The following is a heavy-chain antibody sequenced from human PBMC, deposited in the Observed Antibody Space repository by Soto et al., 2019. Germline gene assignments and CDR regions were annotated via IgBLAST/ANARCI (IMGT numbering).Heavy chain of an antibody. CDR1: GFTFSSYG. CDR2: ISYDGSNK. CDR3: AKDRVVIRRDGAAFDI. V-gene: IGHV3-30*18. D-gene: IGHD3-3*01. J-gene: IGHJ3*02. Sequence: PGGYLRLSCAASGFTFSSYGMHWVRQAPGKGLEWVAVISYDGSNKYYADSVKGRFTISRDNSKNTLYLQMNSLRAEDTAVYYCAKDRVVIRRDGAAFDIWGQGTMVTVSS.